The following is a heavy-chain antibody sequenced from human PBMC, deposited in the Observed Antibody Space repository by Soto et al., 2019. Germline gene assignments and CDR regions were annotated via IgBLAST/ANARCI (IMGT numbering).Heavy chain of an antibody. CDR3: ARAMVRGKNYYGVDV. CDR1: GYSFTSYW. D-gene: IGHD3-10*01. CDR2: IYPGDSDT. V-gene: IGHV5-51*03. J-gene: IGHJ6*02. Sequence: EVQLVQSGAEVKKPGESLQISCKGSGYSFTSYWIGWVRQMPGKGLEWMGIIYPGDSDTRYSPSFQGQVTISADKSISAAYLQGRSLKASESAMYYCARAMVRGKNYYGVDVWGQGTTVTGSS.